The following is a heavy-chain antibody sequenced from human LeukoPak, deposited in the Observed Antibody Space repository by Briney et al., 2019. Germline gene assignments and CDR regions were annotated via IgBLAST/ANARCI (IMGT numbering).Heavy chain of an antibody. D-gene: IGHD3-3*01. CDR3: AKEGYDFWSGYYRLFDY. Sequence: GGAPRLSSAASGGTSSRYAMSWGRQAPAGKREWGSAISGSSGSTYYADSVTGRFTISRDNSKNTLYLQMNSLRAEDTAVYYCAKEGYDFWSGYYRLFDYWGQGTLVTVSS. V-gene: IGHV3-23*01. CDR1: GGTSSRYA. CDR2: ISGSSGST. J-gene: IGHJ4*02.